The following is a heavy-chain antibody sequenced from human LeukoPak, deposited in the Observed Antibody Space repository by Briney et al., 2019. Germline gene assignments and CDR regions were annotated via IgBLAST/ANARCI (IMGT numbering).Heavy chain of an antibody. CDR1: GYTLTELS. D-gene: IGHD6-19*01. CDR3: ARVQDSSGWYLIGAVDYYYYYMDV. Sequence: ASVKVSCKVSGYTLTELSMHWVRQAPGKGLEWMAGFDPNDGETIFAQKFQGRVTMTAATSTDTAYMELSSLRSEDTAVYYCARVQDSSGWYLIGAVDYYYYYMDVWGKGTTVTVSS. V-gene: IGHV1-24*01. CDR2: FDPNDGET. J-gene: IGHJ6*03.